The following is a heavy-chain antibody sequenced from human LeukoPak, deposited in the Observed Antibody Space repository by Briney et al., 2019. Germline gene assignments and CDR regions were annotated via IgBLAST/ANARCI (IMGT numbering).Heavy chain of an antibody. CDR3: ARSLPYGTTWYGRSDF. J-gene: IGHJ4*02. CDR2: IRQDGDTK. CDR1: GFPFNAYW. D-gene: IGHD6-13*01. Sequence: GGSLRLSCAASGFPFNAYWMTWVRKAPGKGLEWVANIRQDGDTKYYVDSVKGRFTISRDNAMNSLYLQMNSLRAEDTAIYYCARSLPYGTTWYGRSDFWGQGTLVTVSS. V-gene: IGHV3-7*03.